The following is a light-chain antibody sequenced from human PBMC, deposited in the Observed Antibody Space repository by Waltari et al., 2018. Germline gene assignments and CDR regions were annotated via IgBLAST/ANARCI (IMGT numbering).Light chain of an antibody. V-gene: IGKV1-9*01. Sequence: QLTQSPSSLSASVGDRVTSTCRAPQNIGSYLAWYQQKPGKAPSLLIYGASTLQSGVSSRFSGSGSATRFTLTINSLQHEDFATYYCQQLNTYFPLTFGGGTKVEIK. CDR1: QNIGSY. CDR2: GAS. CDR3: QQLNTYFPLT. J-gene: IGKJ4*01.